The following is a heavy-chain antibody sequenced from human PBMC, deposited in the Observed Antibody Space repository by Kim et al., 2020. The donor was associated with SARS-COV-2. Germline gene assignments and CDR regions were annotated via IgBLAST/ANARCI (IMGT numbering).Heavy chain of an antibody. J-gene: IGHJ4*02. CDR3: ARHPALWFGEHLFDY. D-gene: IGHD3-10*01. Sequence: PSLKSRVPLSEDTSKNQFSRKLSPVTAADTAVYYCARHPALWFGEHLFDYWGQGTLVTVSS. V-gene: IGHV4-39*01.